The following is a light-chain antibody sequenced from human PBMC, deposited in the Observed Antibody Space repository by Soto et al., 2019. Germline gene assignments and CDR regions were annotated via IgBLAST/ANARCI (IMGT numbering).Light chain of an antibody. CDR2: GAS. J-gene: IGKJ1*01. CDR3: LQNHNYPRT. V-gene: IGKV1-6*01. CDR1: QDISDD. Sequence: AIQMTQSPSSLSASVGDRVTITCRASQDISDDVGWYQQTPGKAPKLLISGASRLQSGVPSRFSGSGSGAAFTLTITCLRPEDSATYCCLQNHNYPRTFGQGTKVEI.